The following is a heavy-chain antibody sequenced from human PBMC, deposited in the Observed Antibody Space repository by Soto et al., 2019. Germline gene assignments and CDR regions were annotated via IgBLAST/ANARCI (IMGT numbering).Heavy chain of an antibody. CDR2: IWYDGSNK. CDR1: GVTFISYG. J-gene: IGHJ4*02. CDR3: ARDERFGELLDFDY. V-gene: IGHV3-33*01. D-gene: IGHD3-10*01. Sequence: PGGSLRLSCAASGVTFISYGMHWVRQAPGKGLEWVAVIWYDGSNKYYADSVKGRFTISRDNSKNTLYLQMNSLRAEDTAVYYCARDERFGELLDFDYWGQGTLVTVSS.